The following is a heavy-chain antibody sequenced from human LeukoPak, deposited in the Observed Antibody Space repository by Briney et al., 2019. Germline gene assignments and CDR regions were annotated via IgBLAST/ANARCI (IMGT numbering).Heavy chain of an antibody. CDR2: ISSSSSTI. D-gene: IGHD3-10*01. CDR1: GFTFSSYS. J-gene: IGHJ6*02. V-gene: IGHV3-48*01. Sequence: PGGSLRLSCAASGFTFSSYSMNWVRQPPGKGLEWVSYISSSSSTIYYADSVKGRFTISTDNAKNSPYLQMNSVRAEDTSVYYCARDSWRTMVRGVTGMDVWGQGTTVTVSS. CDR3: ARDSWRTMVRGVTGMDV.